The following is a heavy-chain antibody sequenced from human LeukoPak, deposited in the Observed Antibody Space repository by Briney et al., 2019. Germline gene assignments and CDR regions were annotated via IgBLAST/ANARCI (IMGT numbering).Heavy chain of an antibody. Sequence: SVKVSCKASGGTFSSYAISWVRQAPGQGLEWMGGIIPIFGTANYAQKLQGRVTITADESTSTAYMELSSLRSEDTAVYYCARDRGDGYNFYFDYWGQGTLVTVSS. CDR3: ARDRGDGYNFYFDY. CDR1: GGTFSSYA. V-gene: IGHV1-69*01. J-gene: IGHJ4*02. CDR2: IIPIFGTA. D-gene: IGHD5-24*01.